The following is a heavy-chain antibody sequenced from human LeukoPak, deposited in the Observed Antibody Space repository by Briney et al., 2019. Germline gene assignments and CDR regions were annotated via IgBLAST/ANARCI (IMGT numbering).Heavy chain of an antibody. D-gene: IGHD3-9*01. V-gene: IGHV3-15*01. J-gene: IGHJ4*02. CDR1: GFTFSNAW. Sequence: GGSLRLSCAASGFTFSNAWMSWVRQAPGKGLEWVGRIKSKTDGGTTDYAAPVKGRFIISRDDSKNTLYLQMNSLKTEDTAVYYCTTDPPIDYDILTGYQVLFDYWGQGTLVTVSS. CDR3: TTDPPIDYDILTGYQVLFDY. CDR2: IKSKTDGGTT.